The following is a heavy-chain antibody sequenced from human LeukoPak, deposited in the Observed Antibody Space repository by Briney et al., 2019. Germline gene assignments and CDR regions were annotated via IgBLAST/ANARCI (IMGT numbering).Heavy chain of an antibody. V-gene: IGHV1-69*04. D-gene: IGHD5-18*01. CDR1: GGTFGSYA. CDR3: ARGLTAMAPFDY. Sequence: SVKVSCKASGGTFGSYAISWVRQAPGQGLEWMGRIIPILGIANYAQKFQGRVTITADKSTSTAYMELSSLRSEDTAVYYCARGLTAMAPFDYWGQGTLVTVSS. CDR2: IIPILGIA. J-gene: IGHJ4*02.